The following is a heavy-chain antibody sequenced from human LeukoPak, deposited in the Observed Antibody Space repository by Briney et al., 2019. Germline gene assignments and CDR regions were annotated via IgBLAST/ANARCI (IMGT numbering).Heavy chain of an antibody. J-gene: IGHJ4*02. CDR3: VRDGYNY. Sequence: SETLSLTCAVSGYSISSGYYWGWIRQPPRKGLEWIGSIYHSGSTYYNPSLKSRVTISVDTSKNQFSLKLSSVTAADTAVYYCVRDGYNYWGQGTLVTVSS. V-gene: IGHV4-38-2*02. CDR1: GYSISSGYY. D-gene: IGHD5-24*01. CDR2: IYHSGST.